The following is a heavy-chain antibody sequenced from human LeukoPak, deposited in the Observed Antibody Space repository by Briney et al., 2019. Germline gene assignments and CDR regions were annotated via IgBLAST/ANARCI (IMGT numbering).Heavy chain of an antibody. V-gene: IGHV4-4*07. Sequence: SETLSLTCTVSGYSISSGYYWSWIRQPAGKGLEWIGRIYTSGSTNYNPSLKSRVTMSVDTSKNQFSLKLSSVTAADTAVYYCARDYIAVAGSSEYYYYMDVWGKGTTVTISS. CDR1: GYSISSGYY. CDR3: ARDYIAVAGSSEYYYYMDV. J-gene: IGHJ6*03. CDR2: IYTSGST. D-gene: IGHD6-19*01.